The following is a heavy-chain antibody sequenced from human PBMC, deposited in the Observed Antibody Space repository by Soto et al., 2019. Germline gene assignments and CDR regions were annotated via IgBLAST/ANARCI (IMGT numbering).Heavy chain of an antibody. Sequence: SETLSLTCTVSGGSISSYYWSWIRQPPGKGLEWIGYIYYSGSTNYNPSLKSRVTISVDTSKNQFSLKLSSVTAADTAVYYCARAWGNTVAPIDYWGQGTLVTVSS. D-gene: IGHD5-12*01. CDR1: GGSISSYY. J-gene: IGHJ4*02. CDR3: ARAWGNTVAPIDY. V-gene: IGHV4-59*01. CDR2: IYYSGST.